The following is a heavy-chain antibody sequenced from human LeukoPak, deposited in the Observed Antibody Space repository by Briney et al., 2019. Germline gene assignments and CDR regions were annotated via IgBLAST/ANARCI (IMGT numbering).Heavy chain of an antibody. V-gene: IGHV3-74*01. D-gene: IGHD1-26*01. Sequence: PGESLRLSCAASGFTFSSYWMHWVRQAPGKGLVWVSRIKSDGSSTSYADSVKGRFTISRDNAKNTLYLQMNSLRAEDTAVYYCARVRSYLNDAFDIWGQGTMVTVSS. CDR2: IKSDGSST. J-gene: IGHJ3*02. CDR3: ARVRSYLNDAFDI. CDR1: GFTFSSYW.